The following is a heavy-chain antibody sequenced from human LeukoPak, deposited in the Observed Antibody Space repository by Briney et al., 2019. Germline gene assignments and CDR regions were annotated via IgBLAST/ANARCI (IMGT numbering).Heavy chain of an antibody. CDR3: AKDYYDSSGYESAGFHMWGSLTVGGY. Sequence: GGSLRLSCAGSGFTFSTYAMTWVRQAPGKGLEWVSGIAGSGDRIYYADSVKGRFTISRDNSKNTLYLQMNSLRAEDTAVYYCAKDYYDSSGYESAGFHMWGSLTVGGYWGQGTLVTVSS. D-gene: IGHD3-22*01. V-gene: IGHV3-23*01. CDR1: GFTFSTYA. J-gene: IGHJ4*02. CDR2: IAGSGDRI.